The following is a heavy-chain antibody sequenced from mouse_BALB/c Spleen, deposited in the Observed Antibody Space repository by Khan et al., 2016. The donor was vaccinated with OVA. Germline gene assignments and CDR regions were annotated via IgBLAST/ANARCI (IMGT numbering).Heavy chain of an antibody. Sequence: VQLQQSGTVLARPGASVKMSCKASDYIFTNYWMHWVKQRPGQGLEWIGGIYPGNSDTSYNQKFKGKAKLTAVTSASTAYMELSSLTNEDSAVYYCTRAGYGAFAYWGQGTLVTVSA. CDR1: DYIFTNYW. D-gene: IGHD1-1*01. CDR2: IYPGNSDT. J-gene: IGHJ3*01. V-gene: IGHV1-5*01. CDR3: TRAGYGAFAY.